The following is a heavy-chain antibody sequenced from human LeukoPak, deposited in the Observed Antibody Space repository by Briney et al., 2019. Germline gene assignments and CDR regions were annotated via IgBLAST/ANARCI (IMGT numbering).Heavy chain of an antibody. CDR1: GFTFSSYA. CDR3: ARSDYYGSGSADY. J-gene: IGHJ4*02. D-gene: IGHD3-10*01. V-gene: IGHV3-64*01. Sequence: GGSLRLSCAASGFTFSSYAMHWVRQAPGKGLEYVSAISSNGGSTYYANSVKGRFTISRDNSKNTLYLQMGSLRAEDMAVYYCARSDYYGSGSADYWGQGTLVTVSS. CDR2: ISSNGGST.